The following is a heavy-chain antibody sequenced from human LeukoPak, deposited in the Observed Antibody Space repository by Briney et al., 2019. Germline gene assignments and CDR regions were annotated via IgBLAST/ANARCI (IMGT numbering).Heavy chain of an antibody. V-gene: IGHV3-33*06. Sequence: GGSLRLSCAASGFTFSSYGMHWVRQAPGKGLEWVAVIWYDGSNKYCADSVKGRFTISRDNSKNTLYLQMNSLRAEDTAVYYCAKVGDRVAFDIWGQGTMVTVSS. J-gene: IGHJ3*02. D-gene: IGHD5-12*01. CDR1: GFTFSSYG. CDR3: AKVGDRVAFDI. CDR2: IWYDGSNK.